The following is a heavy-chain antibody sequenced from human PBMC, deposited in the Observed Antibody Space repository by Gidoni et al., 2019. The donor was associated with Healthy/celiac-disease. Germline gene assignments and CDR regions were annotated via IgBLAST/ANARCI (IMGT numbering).Heavy chain of an antibody. D-gene: IGHD3-9*01. J-gene: IGHJ4*02. CDR2: IYYSGST. CDR1: GGSISSSSYS. Sequence: QLQLQESGPGLVKPSETLSLTCTVSGGSISSSSYSWGWIRQPPGKGLEWIGSIYYSGSTYYNPSLKSRVTISVDTSKNQFSLKLSSVTAADTAVYYCARHSPPRFYDILTGYPYSGVFDYWGQGTLVTVSS. V-gene: IGHV4-39*01. CDR3: ARHSPPRFYDILTGYPYSGVFDY.